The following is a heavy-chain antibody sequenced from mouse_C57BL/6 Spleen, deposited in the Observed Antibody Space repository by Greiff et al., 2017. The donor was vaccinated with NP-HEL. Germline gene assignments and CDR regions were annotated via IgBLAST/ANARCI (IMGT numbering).Heavy chain of an antibody. V-gene: IGHV5-16*01. Sequence: EVKLMESEGGLVQPGSSMKLSCTASGFTFSDYYMAWVRQVPEKGLEWVANINYDGSSTYYLDSLKSRFIISRDNAKNILYLQMSSLKSEDTATYYCAREDYYGSSFDYWGQGTTLTVSS. D-gene: IGHD1-1*01. CDR2: INYDGSST. CDR3: AREDYYGSSFDY. CDR1: GFTFSDYY. J-gene: IGHJ2*01.